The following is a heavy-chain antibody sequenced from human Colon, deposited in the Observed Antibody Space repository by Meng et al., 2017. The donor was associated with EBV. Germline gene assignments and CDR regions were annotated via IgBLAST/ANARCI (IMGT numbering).Heavy chain of an antibody. CDR1: GDSITSGDYF. V-gene: IGHV4-30-2*01. CDR2: IYHGVNI. CDR3: VRDTRRGGGWFDP. D-gene: IGHD3-10*01. Sequence: QVQLQRSGSGRGRPSPTLALTCAVSGDSITSGDYFWTWIRQPPGKGLEWIGYIYHGVNIYYTPSLRSRVTISVDKSRNQFSLKLTSVSAADTAVYYCVRDTRRGGGWFDPWGQGTLVTVSS. J-gene: IGHJ5*02.